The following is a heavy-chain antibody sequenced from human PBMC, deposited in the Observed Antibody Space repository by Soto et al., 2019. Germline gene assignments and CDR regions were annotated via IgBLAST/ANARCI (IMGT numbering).Heavy chain of an antibody. J-gene: IGHJ4*02. CDR2: IKSKTDGGTT. CDR3: TTDPPFFLEWSHPPVDY. Sequence: GGSLRLSCAASGFTFSNAWMSWVRQAPGKGLEWVGRIKSKTDGGTTDYAAPVKGRFTISRDDSKNTLYLQMNSLKTEDTAVYYCTTDPPFFLEWSHPPVDYWGQGTLVTVSS. CDR1: GFTFSNAW. D-gene: IGHD3-3*01. V-gene: IGHV3-15*01.